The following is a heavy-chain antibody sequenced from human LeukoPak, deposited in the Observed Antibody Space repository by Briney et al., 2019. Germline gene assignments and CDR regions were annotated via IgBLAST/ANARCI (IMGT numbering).Heavy chain of an antibody. J-gene: IGHJ4*02. D-gene: IGHD6-19*01. CDR2: IYPGDSDT. Sequence: KFGESLKISCKASGYSFSSYWIGWVRQMPGKGLEWMGIIYPGDSDTRYSPSFQGQVTISADKSISTAYLQWSSLKASDTAMYYCARRPWETVPGHFDYWGQGTLVTVSS. CDR1: GYSFSSYW. V-gene: IGHV5-51*01. CDR3: ARRPWETVPGHFDY.